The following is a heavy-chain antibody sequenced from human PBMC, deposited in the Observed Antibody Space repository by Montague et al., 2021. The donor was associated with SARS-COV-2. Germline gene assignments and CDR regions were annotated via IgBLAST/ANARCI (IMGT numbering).Heavy chain of an antibody. V-gene: IGHV4-59*01. CDR2: IYYSGST. J-gene: IGHJ6*03. Sequence: SETLSLTCGVDGGSFSSYYWSWIRQPPGKGLEWIGYIYYSGSTNYNPSLKSRVTISVDTSKNQFSLKLSSVTAADTAVYYCARGISTIRFIPAHYYMDVWGKGTPVTVSS. CDR3: ARGISTIRFIPAHYYMDV. D-gene: IGHD5/OR15-5a*01. CDR1: GGSFSSYY.